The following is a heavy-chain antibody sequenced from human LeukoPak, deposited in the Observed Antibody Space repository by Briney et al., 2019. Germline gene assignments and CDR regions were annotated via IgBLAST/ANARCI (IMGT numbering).Heavy chain of an antibody. CDR3: TLLPTPHAYCGGDCDPVPFDP. D-gene: IGHD2-21*02. J-gene: IGHJ5*02. Sequence: PGGSLRISCAASGFTFSSYAMSWVRQAPGKGLEWVSAISGSGGSTYYADSVKGRFTISRDNSKNTLYLQMNSLRAEDTAVYYCTLLPTPHAYCGGDCDPVPFDPWGQGTLVTVSS. CDR1: GFTFSSYA. V-gene: IGHV3-23*01. CDR2: ISGSGGST.